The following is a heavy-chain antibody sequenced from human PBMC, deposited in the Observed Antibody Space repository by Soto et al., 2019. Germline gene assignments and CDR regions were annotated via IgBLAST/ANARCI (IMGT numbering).Heavy chain of an antibody. Sequence: QVQLQLSGPGVVEPSQTLSLTCAISGDSVSSNSAGWNWIRQTPSRGLEWLGRTYYKSKWYFTYAVSVISRITINPDTSRNQFSLQLDSVTPEDTAVYYCARGSWDDVSANYYMDVWGKGTTVTVSS. J-gene: IGHJ6*03. D-gene: IGHD1-1*01. V-gene: IGHV6-1*01. CDR2: TYYKSKWYF. CDR1: GDSVSSNSAG. CDR3: ARGSWDDVSANYYMDV.